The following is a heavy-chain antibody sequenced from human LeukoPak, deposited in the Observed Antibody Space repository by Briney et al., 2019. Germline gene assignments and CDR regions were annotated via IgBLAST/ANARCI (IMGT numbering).Heavy chain of an antibody. Sequence: GGSLRLSCAASGFTLSSYGMHWVRQAPGKGLEWVAVIPYDGSNKYYADSVKGRFTISRDNSKNTLYLQMNSLRAEDTAVYYCAKSGVLRFLEWLPDGYFDYWGQGTLVTVSS. D-gene: IGHD3-3*01. V-gene: IGHV3-30*18. J-gene: IGHJ4*02. CDR1: GFTLSSYG. CDR3: AKSGVLRFLEWLPDGYFDY. CDR2: IPYDGSNK.